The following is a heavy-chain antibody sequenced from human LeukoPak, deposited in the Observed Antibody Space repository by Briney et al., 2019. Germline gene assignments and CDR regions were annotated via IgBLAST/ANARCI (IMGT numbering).Heavy chain of an antibody. Sequence: PGRSLGLSCAASGFTFSAYGMHWVRQAPGKGLEWVAIIWYDGGNKYYADSVKGRFTISRDNSKNTLFLQMNSLRVEDTAVYYCAKDGPEIVNAYYYYMDVWGKGTTVTVSS. CDR1: GFTFSAYG. CDR3: AKDGPEIVNAYYYYMDV. D-gene: IGHD5-24*01. J-gene: IGHJ6*03. V-gene: IGHV3-33*06. CDR2: IWYDGGNK.